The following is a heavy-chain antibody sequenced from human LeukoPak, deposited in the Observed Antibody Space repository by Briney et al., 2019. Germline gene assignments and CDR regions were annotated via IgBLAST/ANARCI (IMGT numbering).Heavy chain of an antibody. J-gene: IGHJ4*02. Sequence: AGSLRLSCAASGFTFSSYAMSWVRQAPGKGLEWVSAISGCGGSTYYADSVKGRFTISRDNSKNTPYLQMNSLRAEDTAVYYCARVEYSSSPPFDYWGQGTLVTVSS. V-gene: IGHV3-23*01. CDR3: ARVEYSSSPPFDY. D-gene: IGHD6-6*01. CDR1: GFTFSSYA. CDR2: ISGCGGST.